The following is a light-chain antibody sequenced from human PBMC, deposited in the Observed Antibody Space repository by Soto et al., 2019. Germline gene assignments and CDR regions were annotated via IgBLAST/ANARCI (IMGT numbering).Light chain of an antibody. Sequence: EILLTQSPGTLSLSPGERATLSCRASQSVSSDYLARYQQKPGQTPKVLIYRASSRATGIPDRFSGSGSGTDFTLTISRLEPEDLAVYYGQQYGSSPLTFGGGTMVVIK. CDR1: QSVSSDY. J-gene: IGKJ4*01. CDR2: RAS. CDR3: QQYGSSPLT. V-gene: IGKV3-20*01.